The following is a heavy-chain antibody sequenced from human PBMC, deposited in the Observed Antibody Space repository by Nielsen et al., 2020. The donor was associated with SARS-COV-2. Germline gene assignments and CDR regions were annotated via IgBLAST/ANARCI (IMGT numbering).Heavy chain of an antibody. Sequence: GGSLRLSCKSSGYIFTSYWMTWVRQMPGRGLEWMGRIDPSDSYTNYSPSFQGHVTISADKSISTAYLQWSSLEASDTAMYYCASPGRSAGYSGYDSFDYWGPGTLVTVSS. D-gene: IGHD5-12*01. CDR2: IDPSDSYT. CDR1: GYIFTSYW. V-gene: IGHV5-10-1*01. J-gene: IGHJ4*02. CDR3: ASPGRSAGYSGYDSFDY.